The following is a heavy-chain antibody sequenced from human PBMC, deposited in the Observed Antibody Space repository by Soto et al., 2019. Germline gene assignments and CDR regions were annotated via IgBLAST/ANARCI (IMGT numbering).Heavy chain of an antibody. V-gene: IGHV3-30-3*01. J-gene: IGHJ4*02. D-gene: IGHD1-26*01. Sequence: PGGSLRLSCAASGFTFSSYAMHWVRQAPGKGLEWVAVISYDGSNKYYADSVKGRFTISRDNSKNTLFLQMNSLRAEDTAVYFCARDGLAELGAIYYWGQGTLVTVSS. CDR2: ISYDGSNK. CDR3: ARDGLAELGAIYY. CDR1: GFTFSSYA.